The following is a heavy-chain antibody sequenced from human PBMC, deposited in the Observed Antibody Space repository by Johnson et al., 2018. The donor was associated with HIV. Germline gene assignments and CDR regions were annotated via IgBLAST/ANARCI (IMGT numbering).Heavy chain of an antibody. CDR3: AKDYYYDSSGYFLTCAFDI. V-gene: IGHV3-23*04. D-gene: IGHD3-22*01. CDR1: GFTFGSYA. Sequence: VQLVESGGGLVQPGGSLRLSCAASGFTFGSYAMSWVRQAPGKGLEWVSAISGSGGSTYYADSVKGRFTISRDNSKNTLYLQMNSLRAEDTAVYYCAKDYYYDSSGYFLTCAFDIWGQGTMVTVSS. CDR2: ISGSGGST. J-gene: IGHJ3*02.